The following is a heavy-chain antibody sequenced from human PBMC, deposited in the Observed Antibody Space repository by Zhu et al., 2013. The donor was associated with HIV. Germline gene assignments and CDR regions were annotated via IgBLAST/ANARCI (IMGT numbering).Heavy chain of an antibody. D-gene: IGHD3-3*01. J-gene: IGHJ5*02. CDR1: VGTFSNYA. CDR3: ARSYYDFWSGYYTGLDP. Sequence: QVQLVHSGAEVKKPGSSVKVSCKASVGTFSNYALSWVRQAPGQGLEWMGGIIPISGTTNYAQTFQGRVTITADESTSTAYMELSSLRSEDTAVYYCARSYYDFWSGYYTGLDPWGQGTLVTVSS. CDR2: IIPISGTT. V-gene: IGHV1-69*01.